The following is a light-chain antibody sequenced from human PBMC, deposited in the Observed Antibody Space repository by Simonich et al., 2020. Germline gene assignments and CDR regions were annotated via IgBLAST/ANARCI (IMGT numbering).Light chain of an antibody. CDR3: QSYDSSNWV. CDR1: RGSIASNY. CDR2: EDN. Sequence: LTQPPSVSGAPGQRVTISCTRSRGSIASNYVQWYQQRPGSAPTTVIYEDNQRPSGVPDRFSGSIDSSSNSASLTISGMKTEDEADYYCQSYDSSNWVFGGGTKLTVL. J-gene: IGLJ3*02. V-gene: IGLV6-57*04.